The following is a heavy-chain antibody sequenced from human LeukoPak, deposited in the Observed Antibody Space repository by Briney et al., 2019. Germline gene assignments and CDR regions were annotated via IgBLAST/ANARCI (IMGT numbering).Heavy chain of an antibody. J-gene: IGHJ4*02. D-gene: IGHD3-16*01. CDR3: ARDETIMITFGGEPPFDY. CDR1: EFNFRNHW. CDR2: ISGSGGRT. Sequence: GGSLRLPCVVSEFNFRNHWMSWVRQAPGKGLEWVSSISGSGGRTYYADSVKGRFTISRDNSKNTVYLQMDSLRAEDTAVYYCARDETIMITFGGEPPFDYWGQGTLVTVSS. V-gene: IGHV3-23*01.